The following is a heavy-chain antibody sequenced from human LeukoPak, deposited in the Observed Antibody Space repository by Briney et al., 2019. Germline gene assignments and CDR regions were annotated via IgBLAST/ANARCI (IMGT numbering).Heavy chain of an antibody. CDR2: IWYDGSIK. CDR3: AGWGSSSDLDY. D-gene: IGHD6-6*01. CDR1: GFTFNHYA. V-gene: IGHV3-33*01. J-gene: IGHJ4*02. Sequence: PGGSLRLSCAASGFTFNHYAMHWVRQAPGKGLEWVAVIWYDGSIKYYADSVKGRFTLSRDNSKNTVYLQMNSLRVEDTAVYYCAGWGSSSDLDYWGQGTLVTVSS.